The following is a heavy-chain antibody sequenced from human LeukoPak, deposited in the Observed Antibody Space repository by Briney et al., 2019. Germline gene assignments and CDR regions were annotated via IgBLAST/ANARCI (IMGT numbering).Heavy chain of an antibody. Sequence: GGSLRLSCAASRFTFSGYYMSWIRQAPGKGLELVSYISSSGSAIYYADSVKGRFTISRDNAKNSLYLQMNSLRAEDTAVYYCARETTYSFDPWGQGTLVTVSS. CDR3: ARETTYSFDP. V-gene: IGHV3-11*01. J-gene: IGHJ5*02. CDR2: ISSSGSAI. D-gene: IGHD4-17*01. CDR1: RFTFSGYY.